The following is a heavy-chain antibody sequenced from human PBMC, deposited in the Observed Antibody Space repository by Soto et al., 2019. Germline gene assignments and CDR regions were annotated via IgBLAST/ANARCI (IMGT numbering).Heavy chain of an antibody. V-gene: IGHV4-30-4*01. Sequence: PSETLSLTCTVSGGSISSGDYYWSWIRQPPGKGLEWIGYIYYSGITYYNPSLKSRVTISVDTSKKQFSLKLSSVTAADTAVYYCARTKDTAMANDYWGQGTLVTVSS. J-gene: IGHJ4*02. CDR3: ARTKDTAMANDY. D-gene: IGHD5-18*01. CDR1: GGSISSGDYY. CDR2: IYYSGIT.